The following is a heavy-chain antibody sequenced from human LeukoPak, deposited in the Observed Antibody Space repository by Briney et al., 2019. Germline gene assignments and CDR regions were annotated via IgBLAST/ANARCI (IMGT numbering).Heavy chain of an antibody. CDR3: ARRVFDFWSGQTSKYYYYYIDV. D-gene: IGHD3-3*01. CDR2: IIPFLGLE. V-gene: IGHV1-69*02. CDR1: LGTFSSYT. Sequence: SSVTVSCMASLGTFSSYTISWVRPAPGQGLEWVGRIIPFLGLENYSHKFQGRVTSTAYKSTSTAYMELSSLRSEDTAVYYCARRVFDFWSGQTSKYYYYYIDVWGKGTTVTVSS. J-gene: IGHJ6*03.